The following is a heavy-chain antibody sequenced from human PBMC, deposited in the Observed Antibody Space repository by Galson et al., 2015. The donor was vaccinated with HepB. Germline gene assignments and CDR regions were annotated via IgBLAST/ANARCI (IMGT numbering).Heavy chain of an antibody. CDR1: GFTFSSYA. D-gene: IGHD6-6*01. Sequence: SLRLSCAASGFTFSSYAMSWVRQAPGKGLEWVSAISGSGGSTYYADSVKGRFTISRDNSKNTLYLQMNSLRAEDTAVYYCAKVLEDSSSSIDAFDIWGQGTMVTVSS. CDR2: ISGSGGST. J-gene: IGHJ3*02. CDR3: AKVLEDSSSSIDAFDI. V-gene: IGHV3-23*01.